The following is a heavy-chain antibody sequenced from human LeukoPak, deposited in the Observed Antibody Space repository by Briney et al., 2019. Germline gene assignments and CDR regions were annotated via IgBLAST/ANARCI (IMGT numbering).Heavy chain of an antibody. CDR2: IYSDNT. D-gene: IGHD6-19*01. J-gene: IGHJ6*03. CDR3: AKTVAGPNSYYYYYMDV. Sequence: GGSLRLSCTVSGFTVSSNSMSWVRQAPGKGLEWVSFIYSDNTHYSDSVKGRFTISRDNSKNTLFLQMNSLRAEDTAVYYCAKTVAGPNSYYYYYMDVWGKGTTVTISS. CDR1: GFTVSSNS. V-gene: IGHV3-53*01.